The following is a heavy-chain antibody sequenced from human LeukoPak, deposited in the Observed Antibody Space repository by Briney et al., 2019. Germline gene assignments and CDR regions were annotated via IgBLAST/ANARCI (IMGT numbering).Heavy chain of an antibody. V-gene: IGHV3-53*01. D-gene: IGHD6-19*01. Sequence: GGSLRLSCAASGFTVSSNYMSWVRQAPGKGLEWVSVIYSGGSTYYADSVKGRFTISRDNSKNTLYLQMNSLRAEDTAVYYCARAGNMYSSGWYYFDYWGQGTLVTVSS. CDR3: ARAGNMYSSGWYYFDY. J-gene: IGHJ4*02. CDR1: GFTVSSNY. CDR2: IYSGGST.